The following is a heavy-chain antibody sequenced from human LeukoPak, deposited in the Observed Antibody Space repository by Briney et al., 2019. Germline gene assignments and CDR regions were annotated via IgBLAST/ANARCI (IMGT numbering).Heavy chain of an antibody. J-gene: IGHJ6*02. Sequence: SVKVSCKASGGTFSSYAISWVRQAPGQGLEWMGRIIPILGIANYAQKFQGRVTITADKSTSTAYMELSSLRSEDTAVYYCAQGIYDFWSGYQPLMDVWGQGTTVTVSS. CDR1: GGTFSSYA. V-gene: IGHV1-69*04. CDR3: AQGIYDFWSGYQPLMDV. CDR2: IIPILGIA. D-gene: IGHD3-3*01.